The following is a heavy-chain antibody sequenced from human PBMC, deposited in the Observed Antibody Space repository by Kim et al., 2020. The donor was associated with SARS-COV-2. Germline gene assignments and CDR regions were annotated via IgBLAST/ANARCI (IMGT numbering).Heavy chain of an antibody. Sequence: SETLSLTCTVSGGSISSSSYYWGWIRQPPGKGLEWIGSIYYSGSTYYNPSLKSRVTISVDTSKNQFSLKLSSVTAADTAVYYCARHGERCSGGSCYSGTYYFDYWGQGTLVTVSS. J-gene: IGHJ4*02. V-gene: IGHV4-39*01. D-gene: IGHD2-15*01. CDR1: GGSISSSSYY. CDR3: ARHGERCSGGSCYSGTYYFDY. CDR2: IYYSGST.